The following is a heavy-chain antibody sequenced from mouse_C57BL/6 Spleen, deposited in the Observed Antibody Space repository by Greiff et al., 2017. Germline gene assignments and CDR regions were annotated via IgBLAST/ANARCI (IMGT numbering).Heavy chain of an antibody. CDR1: GFTFSDFY. V-gene: IGHV7-1*01. D-gene: IGHD2-1*01. Sequence: EVKLLESGGGLVQSGRSLRLSCATSGFTFSDFYMEWVRQAPGKGLEWIAASRNKANDYTTEYSASVKGRFIVSRDTSQSILYLQMNALRAEDTAIYCCARGNYAAMDYWGQGTSVTVSS. J-gene: IGHJ4*01. CDR3: ARGNYAAMDY. CDR2: SRNKANDYTT.